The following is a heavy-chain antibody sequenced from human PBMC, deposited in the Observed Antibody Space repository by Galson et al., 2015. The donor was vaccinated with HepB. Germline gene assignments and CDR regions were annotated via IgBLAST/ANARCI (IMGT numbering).Heavy chain of an antibody. J-gene: IGHJ4*02. CDR3: ARYPYSGTYYTN. Sequence: ETLSLTCAVSGGSISSNDWWSWVRQSPEKGLEWIGEIYHSGSTNYNPSLKSRVTISVDKSKNQFSLRLSSVTAADTAVYYCARYPYSGTYYTNWGQGTPVTVSS. D-gene: IGHD1-26*01. CDR2: IYHSGST. V-gene: IGHV4-4*02. CDR1: GGSISSNDW.